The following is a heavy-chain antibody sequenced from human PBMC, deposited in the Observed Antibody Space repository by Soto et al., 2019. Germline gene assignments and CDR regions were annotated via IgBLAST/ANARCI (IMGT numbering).Heavy chain of an antibody. CDR2: ISYDGSNK. V-gene: IGHV3-30*18. Sequence: GGSLRLSCAASGFTFSSYGMHWVRQAPGKGREWVAVISYDGSNKYYADSVKGRFTISRDNSKNTLYLQMNSLRAEDTAVYYCAKDDGYGGMDVWGQGTTVTVSS. J-gene: IGHJ6*02. CDR1: GFTFSSYG. D-gene: IGHD6-13*01. CDR3: AKDDGYGGMDV.